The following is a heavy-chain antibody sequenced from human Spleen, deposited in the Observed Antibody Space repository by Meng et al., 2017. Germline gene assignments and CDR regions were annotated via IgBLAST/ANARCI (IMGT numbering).Heavy chain of an antibody. D-gene: IGHD3-16*01. V-gene: IGHV4-4*02. CDR1: GGSISTSNW. Sequence: QVQLQESGPGLVKPSGTLSLTCAVSGGSISTSNWWRWVRQAPGKGLEWIGEVYHSGSTNYNPSPSLSGRVAILVDKSKNHFSLKLSSVTAADTAVYFCARRVHDGRHYHYFDYWGQGALVTVSS. CDR2: VYHSGST. CDR3: ARRVHDGRHYHYFDY. J-gene: IGHJ4*02.